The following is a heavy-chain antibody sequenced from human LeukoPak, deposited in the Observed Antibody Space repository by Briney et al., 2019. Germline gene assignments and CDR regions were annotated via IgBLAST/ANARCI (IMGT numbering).Heavy chain of an antibody. CDR2: ISSSGSTI. CDR3: ARDGSGWPYYYHGMDV. D-gene: IGHD6-19*01. CDR1: GFTFSSYE. Sequence: GGSLRLSCAASGFTFSSYEMNWVRQAPGKGLEWVSYISSSGSTIYYADSVKGRFTISRDNAKNSLYLQMNSLRAEDTAVYYCARDGSGWPYYYHGMDVWGQGTTVTVSS. V-gene: IGHV3-48*03. J-gene: IGHJ6*02.